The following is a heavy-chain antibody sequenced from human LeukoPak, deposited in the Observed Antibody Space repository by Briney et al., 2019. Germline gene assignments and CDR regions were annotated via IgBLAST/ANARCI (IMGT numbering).Heavy chain of an antibody. D-gene: IGHD3-22*01. V-gene: IGHV6-1*01. Sequence: SQTLSLTCAISGDSVSSNSAAWTWIRQSPSRGLEWLGRTYYRSKWYNDYAVSVKSRITINPDTSKNQFSLQLNSVTPEDTAVYYCARGVVDRDYYDSSGYYLYYFDYWGQGTLVTVSS. J-gene: IGHJ4*02. CDR2: TYYRSKWYN. CDR3: ARGVVDRDYYDSSGYYLYYFDY. CDR1: GDSVSSNSAA.